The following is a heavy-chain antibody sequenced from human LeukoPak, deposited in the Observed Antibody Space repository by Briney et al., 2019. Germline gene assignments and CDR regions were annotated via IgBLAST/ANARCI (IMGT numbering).Heavy chain of an antibody. CDR3: ARDDYGWGSHPY. V-gene: IGHV3-7*04. D-gene: IGHD3-10*01. CDR1: GFTISSFW. J-gene: IGHJ4*02. Sequence: GGSLRLSCAASGFTISSFWMTWVRQAPGKGLEWVANIKPDGSEKAYVDSVKGRFTISRDNAKNSLYLQMNSLRVEDTAVYYCARDDYGWGSHPYWGQGTLVTVSS. CDR2: IKPDGSEK.